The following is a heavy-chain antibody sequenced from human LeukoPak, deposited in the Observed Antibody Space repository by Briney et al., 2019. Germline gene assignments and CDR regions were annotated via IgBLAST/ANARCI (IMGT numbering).Heavy chain of an antibody. CDR2: ISGSAART. V-gene: IGHV3-23*01. D-gene: IGHD6-6*01. Sequence: GGSLRLSCVASGFTFRTYAMSWVRQAPGRGLEWVSAISGSAARTFYADSVKGRFTISRDNSKNTLYLQMNSLRAEDTAVYYCARDPRALIAARGVTFSDYWGQGTLVTVSS. J-gene: IGHJ4*02. CDR1: GFTFRTYA. CDR3: ARDPRALIAARGVTFSDY.